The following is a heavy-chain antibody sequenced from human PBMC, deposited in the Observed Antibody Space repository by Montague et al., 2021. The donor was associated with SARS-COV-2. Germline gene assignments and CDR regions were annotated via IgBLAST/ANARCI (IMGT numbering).Heavy chain of an antibody. CDR2: VYHSGST. D-gene: IGHD3-10*01. CDR3: ARGGIRIGMNRGVRSRPFDS. J-gene: IGHJ5*01. V-gene: IGHV4-34*01. CDR1: GGSFSDDY. Sequence: SETPSLTCAVSGGSFSDDYWSWIRLSPGKGLEWIGEVYHSGSTTYNPSVRSRVLISIDTSRSQISLNLRSVTAADTAVYYCARGGIRIGMNRGVRSRPFDSWGQGTLVTVSS.